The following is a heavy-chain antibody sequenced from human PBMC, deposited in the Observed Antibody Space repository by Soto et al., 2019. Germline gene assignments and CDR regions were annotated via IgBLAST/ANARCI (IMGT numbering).Heavy chain of an antibody. Sequence: QVQLVESGGGVVRPGRSLRLSCAASGFTFSSYGMHWVRQAPGKGLEWVAVISYDGSNKYYADSVKGRFTISRDNSKNTLYLQMNSLRAEDTAVYYCSGATIGYYFDYWGQGTLVTVSS. V-gene: IGHV3-30*03. CDR1: GFTFSSYG. D-gene: IGHD5-12*01. J-gene: IGHJ4*02. CDR3: SGATIGYYFDY. CDR2: ISYDGSNK.